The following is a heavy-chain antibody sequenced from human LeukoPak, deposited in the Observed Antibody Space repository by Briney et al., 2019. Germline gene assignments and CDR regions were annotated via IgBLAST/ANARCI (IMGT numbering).Heavy chain of an antibody. CDR3: ATLRDFWSGPDAFDI. J-gene: IGHJ3*02. D-gene: IGHD3-3*01. Sequence: ATVKVSCKVSGYTLTELSMHWVRQAPGKGLEWMGGFDPEDGETIYAQKFQGRVTMTEDTSTDTAYMELSSLRSEDTAVYYCATLRDFWSGPDAFDIWGQGTMVTVSS. V-gene: IGHV1-24*01. CDR1: GYTLTELS. CDR2: FDPEDGET.